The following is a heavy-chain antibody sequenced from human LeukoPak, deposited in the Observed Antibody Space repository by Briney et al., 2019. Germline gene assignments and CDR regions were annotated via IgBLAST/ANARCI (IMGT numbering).Heavy chain of an antibody. CDR1: GFTVSSNY. V-gene: IGHV3-53*01. CDR2: IYSGGST. Sequence: GGSLRLSCAASGFTVSSNYMSWVRQAPGKGLEWVSVIYSGGSTYYADSVKGRFTISRDNSKNTLYLQMNSLRAEDTAVYYCAKARAVAASPVDYWGQGTLVTVSS. J-gene: IGHJ4*02. D-gene: IGHD6-19*01. CDR3: AKARAVAASPVDY.